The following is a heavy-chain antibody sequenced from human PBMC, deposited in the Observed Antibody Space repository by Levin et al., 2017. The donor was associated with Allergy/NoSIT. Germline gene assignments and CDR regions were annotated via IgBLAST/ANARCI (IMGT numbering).Heavy chain of an antibody. V-gene: IGHV3-49*03. CDR3: TREKESYYYVSGSYSPRYYFDY. J-gene: IGHJ4*02. CDR1: GFTFGDYA. D-gene: IGHD3-10*01. CDR2: IRSKAYGGTT. Sequence: GGSLRLSCTASGFTFGDYAMSWFRQAPGKGLEWVGFIRSKAYGGTTEYAASVKGRFTISRDDSKSIAYLQMNSLKTEDTAVYSCTREKESYYYVSGSYSPRYYFDYWGQGTLVTVSS.